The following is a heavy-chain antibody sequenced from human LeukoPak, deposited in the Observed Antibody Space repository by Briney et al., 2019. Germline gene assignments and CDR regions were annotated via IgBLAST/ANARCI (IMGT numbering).Heavy chain of an antibody. Sequence: PSETLSLTCAVYGGSFSGYYWSWIRQPPGKGLEWIGEINHSGSTNYNPSLKSRVTISVDTSKNQFSLKLSSVTAADTAVYYCAVEDTAQRAGRTVDIWGQGTMVTVSS. V-gene: IGHV4-34*01. CDR2: INHSGST. CDR1: GGSFSGYY. D-gene: IGHD5-18*01. J-gene: IGHJ3*02. CDR3: AVEDTAQRAGRTVDI.